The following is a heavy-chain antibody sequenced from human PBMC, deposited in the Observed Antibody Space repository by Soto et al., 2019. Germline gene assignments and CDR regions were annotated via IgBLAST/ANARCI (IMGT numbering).Heavy chain of an antibody. J-gene: IGHJ4*02. CDR1: GGSISSGGYS. CDR3: ARVPDY. CDR2: MYHSGST. D-gene: IGHD2-2*01. Sequence: PSETLSLTCAVSGGSISSGGYSWSWIRQPPGKALEWIGYMYHSGSTYYNPSLKSRVTISIDRSKNQFSLKLSSVTAADTALYYCARVPDYWGQGILVTVSS. V-gene: IGHV4-30-2*01.